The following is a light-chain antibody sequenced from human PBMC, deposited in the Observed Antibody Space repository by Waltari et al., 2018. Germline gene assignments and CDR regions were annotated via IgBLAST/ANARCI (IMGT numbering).Light chain of an antibody. CDR1: QSLLHSNGYNY. CDR2: LGS. Sequence: DIVMTQSPLSLPVTPGEPASISCRSSQSLLHSNGYNYLDWYLQKPGQSPQLLIYLGSNPASAVPDRFSGSGSGTDFTLKISRVEAKDVGVYYCMQALQTPHFTFGPGTKVDMK. CDR3: MQALQTPHFT. V-gene: IGKV2-28*01. J-gene: IGKJ3*01.